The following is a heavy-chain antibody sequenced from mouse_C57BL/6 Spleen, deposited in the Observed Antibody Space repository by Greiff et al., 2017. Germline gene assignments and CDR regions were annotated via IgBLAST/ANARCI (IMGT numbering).Heavy chain of an antibody. Sequence: EVQLQQSGPELVKPGASVKIPCKASGYTFTDYNMDWVKQSHGKSLEWIGDINPNNGGTIYNQKFKGKATLTVDKSSSTAYMELRSLTSEDTAVYYCARWGYGSSYRPSYWYFDVWGTGTTVTVSS. CDR3: ARWGYGSSYRPSYWYFDV. J-gene: IGHJ1*03. CDR2: INPNNGGT. V-gene: IGHV1-18*01. CDR1: GYTFTDYN. D-gene: IGHD1-1*01.